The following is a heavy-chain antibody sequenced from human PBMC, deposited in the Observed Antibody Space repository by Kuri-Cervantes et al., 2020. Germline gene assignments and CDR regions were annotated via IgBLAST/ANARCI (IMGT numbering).Heavy chain of an antibody. CDR3: ARADDSRWHCFDY. D-gene: IGHD6-13*01. J-gene: IGHJ4*02. Sequence: GESLKISCAASGFTFSTYAMTWVRQAPGKGLEWVSAVDGTGRYTYYVDSVRGRFTISRDNSKNTLYLQMNSLMTEDTAIYYCARADDSRWHCFDYWGQGNLVTVSS. V-gene: IGHV3-23*01. CDR1: GFTFSTYA. CDR2: VDGTGRYT.